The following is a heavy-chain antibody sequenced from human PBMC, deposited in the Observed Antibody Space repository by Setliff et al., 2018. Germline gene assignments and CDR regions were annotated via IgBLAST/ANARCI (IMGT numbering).Heavy chain of an antibody. CDR1: GGTFSDYY. J-gene: IGHJ4*02. Sequence: SETLSLTCAAYGGTFSDYYWTWIRQPPGKGLEWIGEINHRGSTNYNPSLKSRATLSVDTSKNQFSLRLTSVTAADTAVYYCARADSGYDGEYYFDYWGQGTLVTVSS. D-gene: IGHD5-12*01. V-gene: IGHV4-34*01. CDR2: INHRGST. CDR3: ARADSGYDGEYYFDY.